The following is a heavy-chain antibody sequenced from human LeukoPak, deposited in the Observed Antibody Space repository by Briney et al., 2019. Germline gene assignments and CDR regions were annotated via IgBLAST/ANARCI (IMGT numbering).Heavy chain of an antibody. V-gene: IGHV3-30*02. Sequence: GGSLRLSCAASGFTFSNYGMHWVRQAPGKGLEWVAFTRYDGGNKYYADSVKGRFTISRDNSKNTLYLQMNSLRDEDTAVYYCAKDRAYGLGNNDYWGQGTLVTVSS. D-gene: IGHD3-16*01. CDR2: TRYDGGNK. CDR1: GFTFSNYG. CDR3: AKDRAYGLGNNDY. J-gene: IGHJ4*02.